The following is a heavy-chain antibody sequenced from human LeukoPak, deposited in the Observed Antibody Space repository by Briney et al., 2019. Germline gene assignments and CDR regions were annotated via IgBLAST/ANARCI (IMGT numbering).Heavy chain of an antibody. CDR2: INPNSGGT. Sequence: ASVKVSCKASGYTFTGYYMHWVRQAPGQGLEWMGRINPNSGGTNYAQKFQGRVTMTRDTSINTAYMELSRLRSDDTAVYYCARDRTIFGVVPDYWGQGTLVTVSS. CDR1: GYTFTGYY. V-gene: IGHV1-2*06. CDR3: ARDRTIFGVVPDY. D-gene: IGHD3-3*01. J-gene: IGHJ4*02.